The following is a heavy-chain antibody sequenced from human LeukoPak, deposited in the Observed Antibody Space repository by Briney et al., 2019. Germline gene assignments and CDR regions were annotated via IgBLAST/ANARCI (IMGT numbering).Heavy chain of an antibody. CDR1: GYSFTSYW. J-gene: IGHJ3*02. V-gene: IGHV5-51*01. Sequence: GESLKISCKGSGYSFTSYWIGWVRQMPGKGLEWMGIIYPGDSDTRYSPSFQGQVTISADKSISTAYLQWSSLKASDTAMYYCARIIVVVPAAIVWAFGIWGQGTMVTVSS. CDR2: IYPGDSDT. CDR3: ARIIVVVPAAIVWAFGI. D-gene: IGHD2-2*02.